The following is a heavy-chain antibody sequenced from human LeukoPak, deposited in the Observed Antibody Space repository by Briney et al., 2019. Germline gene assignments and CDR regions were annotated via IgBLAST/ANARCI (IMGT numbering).Heavy chain of an antibody. CDR3: ARGVYIAAAQYAY. CDR2: IYYSGTT. J-gene: IGHJ4*02. Sequence: PSESLSLTCTVSGGSIGTYSWNWSRQPPGKGLEWIGYIYYSGTTNYNPSLKSRVTISVDTSKTQSSLKLSSVTAADTAVYSCARGVYIAAAQYAYWGQGTLVTVSS. D-gene: IGHD6-13*01. CDR1: GGSIGTYS. V-gene: IGHV4-59*01.